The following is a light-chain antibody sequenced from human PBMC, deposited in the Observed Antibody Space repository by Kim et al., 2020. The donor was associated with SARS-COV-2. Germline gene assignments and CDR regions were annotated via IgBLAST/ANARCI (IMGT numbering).Light chain of an antibody. CDR3: QQYNSPYT. CDR2: DAS. CDR1: QSIRTW. V-gene: IGKV1-5*01. J-gene: IGKJ2*01. Sequence: LSASVGDRVTIPCRGRQSIRTWLAWYQQKAGKAPKILIYDASSLGSGVPTRFSGSGSGTEFTLTISSLQPDDFATYYCQQYNSPYTFGQGTKLEI.